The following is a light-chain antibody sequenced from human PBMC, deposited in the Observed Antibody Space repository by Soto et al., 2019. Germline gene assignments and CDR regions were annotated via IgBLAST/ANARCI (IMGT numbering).Light chain of an antibody. V-gene: IGKV1-9*01. Sequence: DIQLTQSPSFLSASVGDRVTITCRASQGISTYLAWYQQKLGKAPKLLIYDASTLQSGVPSRFSGSRSGTEFTLTISSLQPEDFAVYYCQQRNNWPPATFGGGTKVDIK. CDR1: QGISTY. CDR3: QQRNNWPPAT. J-gene: IGKJ4*01. CDR2: DAS.